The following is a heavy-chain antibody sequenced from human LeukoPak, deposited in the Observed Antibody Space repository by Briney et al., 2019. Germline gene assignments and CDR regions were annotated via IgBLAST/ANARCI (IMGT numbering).Heavy chain of an antibody. Sequence: GGSLRLSCAASGFPFSSYEMNWVRQAPGKGLEWVSLISGDSHSTFYADSVKGRFTISRDNSKNSLYLQMNSLRNDDTALYYCARDTEGYIYGYYYYGMDVWGQGTTVTVSS. V-gene: IGHV3-43*02. J-gene: IGHJ6*02. CDR2: ISGDSHST. CDR3: ARDTEGYIYGYYYYGMDV. D-gene: IGHD5-18*01. CDR1: GFPFSSYE.